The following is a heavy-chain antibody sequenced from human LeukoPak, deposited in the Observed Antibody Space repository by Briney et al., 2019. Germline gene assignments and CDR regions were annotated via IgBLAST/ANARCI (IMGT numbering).Heavy chain of an antibody. Sequence: SVKVSCKASGGTFSSYAISWVRQAPGQGLEWMGGIIPIFGTANYAQKFQGRVTITADKSTSTAYMELSSLRSEDTAVYYCASCKYYDFWSGPEPDYYYYYMDVWGKGTTVTVSS. V-gene: IGHV1-69*06. J-gene: IGHJ6*03. CDR3: ASCKYYDFWSGPEPDYYYYYMDV. CDR2: IIPIFGTA. D-gene: IGHD3-3*01. CDR1: GGTFSSYA.